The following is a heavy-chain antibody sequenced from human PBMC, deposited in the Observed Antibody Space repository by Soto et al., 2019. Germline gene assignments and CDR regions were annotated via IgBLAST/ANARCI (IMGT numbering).Heavy chain of an antibody. CDR3: ARWGTTGGLDV. J-gene: IGHJ4*02. V-gene: IGHV3-30*19. D-gene: IGHD3-16*01. CDR1: GFTFRSYV. CDR2: TSYDGSNK. Sequence: QVQLVESGGGVVQPGASLRLSCVGSGFTFRSYVIHWVRQAPGKGLEWVALTSYDGSNKYYDDSVKGRFTISRDNSWNTVDLHMDSLRLEDTALYYCARWGTTGGLDVWGQGTLVSVSS.